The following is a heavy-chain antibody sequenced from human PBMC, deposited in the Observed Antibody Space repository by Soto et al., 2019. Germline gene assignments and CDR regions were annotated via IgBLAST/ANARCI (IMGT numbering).Heavy chain of an antibody. Sequence: KPLGASVKVSCKASGYTFTSYAMHWVRQAPGQRLEWMGWINAGNGNTKYSQKFQGRVTITRDTSASTAYMELSSLRSEDTAVYYCASSYSNYALIDYYYYGMDVWGQGTTVTVSS. V-gene: IGHV1-3*01. CDR3: ASSYSNYALIDYYYYGMDV. CDR2: INAGNGNT. D-gene: IGHD4-4*01. J-gene: IGHJ6*02. CDR1: GYTFTSYA.